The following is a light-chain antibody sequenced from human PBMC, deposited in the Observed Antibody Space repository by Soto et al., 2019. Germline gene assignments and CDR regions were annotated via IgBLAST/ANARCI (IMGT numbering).Light chain of an antibody. J-gene: IGKJ4*01. CDR1: QSISSSY. CDR3: QQYGSSPLT. CDR2: GAS. Sequence: EVVLTQSPRTLCLSPGEKATLSCRASQSISSSYLAWYQQKPGQAPSLLIYGASSRATGIPDRFSGSGSGTDFTLTISRLEPEDFAVYYCQQYGSSPLTFGGGTKVDIK. V-gene: IGKV3-20*01.